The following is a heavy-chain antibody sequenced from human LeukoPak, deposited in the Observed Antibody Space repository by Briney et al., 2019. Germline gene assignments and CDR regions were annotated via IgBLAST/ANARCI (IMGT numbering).Heavy chain of an antibody. CDR2: INPNIGGI. Sequence: ASVKVSCKASGYTFTGYYIHWVRQAPGQGLERMGWINPNIGGINYAQKFQGRVTMTRDTSISTAYMELSSLRSDDTAVYYCARKKVSTFGYWGQGTLVTVSS. J-gene: IGHJ4*02. CDR1: GYTFTGYY. CDR3: ARKKVSTFGY. V-gene: IGHV1-2*02.